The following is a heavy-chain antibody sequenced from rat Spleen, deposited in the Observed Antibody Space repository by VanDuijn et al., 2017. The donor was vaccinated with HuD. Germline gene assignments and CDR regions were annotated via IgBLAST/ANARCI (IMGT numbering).Heavy chain of an antibody. D-gene: IGHD4-3*01. CDR2: ISYEGNTA. J-gene: IGHJ2*01. CDR1: GFTFNNYW. CDR3: AVAGYGY. Sequence: EVQLVGSGGGLVQPGRSLKLSCVASGFTFNNYWMTWIRQAPKKGLEWVASISYEGNTAFYGDSVKGRFTISRDNARGTLYLQMDSLWSEDTATYYCAVAGYGYWGQGVVVTVSS. V-gene: IGHV5-22*01.